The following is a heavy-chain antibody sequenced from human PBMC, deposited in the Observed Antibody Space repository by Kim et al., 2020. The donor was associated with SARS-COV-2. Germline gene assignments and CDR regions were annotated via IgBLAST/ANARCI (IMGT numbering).Heavy chain of an antibody. CDR1: GGSISSSTYY. D-gene: IGHD3-22*01. V-gene: IGHV4-39*01. CDR2: IYYGGST. J-gene: IGHJ3*02. Sequence: SETLSLTCPVSGGSISSSTYYWGWIRQPPGKGLEWIGSIYYGGSTYYNPSLKSRVTISVDTSKNQFSLRLSSVTAADTAVYYCARRAYYYDSSGYVRAYAFDIWGQGTMVTVSS. CDR3: ARRAYYYDSSGYVRAYAFDI.